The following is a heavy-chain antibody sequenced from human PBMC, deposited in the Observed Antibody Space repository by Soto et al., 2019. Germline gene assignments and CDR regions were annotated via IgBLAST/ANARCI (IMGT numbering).Heavy chain of an antibody. D-gene: IGHD3-10*01. J-gene: IGHJ2*01. CDR2: IYGGGTT. Sequence: EVQVVESGGNLVQPGGSLRLSCAASGFTVTKTYMSWVRQAPGKGLEWVSIIYGGGTTYHADSVKGRFSTSRDSAKNTLYFQMNSLRGEDTAVYYCARGGSSGTYYAHWNFDLWGRGTLVTVSS. CDR1: GFTVTKTY. V-gene: IGHV3-66*01. CDR3: ARGGSSGTYYAHWNFDL.